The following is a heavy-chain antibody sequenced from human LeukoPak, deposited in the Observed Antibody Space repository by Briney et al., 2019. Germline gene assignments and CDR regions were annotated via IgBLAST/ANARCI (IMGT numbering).Heavy chain of an antibody. D-gene: IGHD6-25*01. CDR3: ARDGKAAEGFDY. V-gene: IGHV3-33*08. J-gene: IGHJ4*02. Sequence: PGGSLRLSCAASGFTFNSYAMSWVRQAPGKGLEWVAVIWYDGSNKYYADSVKGRFTISRDNSKNTLYLQMNSLRAEDTAVYYCARDGKAAEGFDYWGQGTLVTVSS. CDR1: GFTFNSYA. CDR2: IWYDGSNK.